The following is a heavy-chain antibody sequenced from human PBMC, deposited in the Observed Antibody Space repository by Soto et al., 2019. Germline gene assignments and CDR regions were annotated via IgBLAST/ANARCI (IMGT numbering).Heavy chain of an antibody. J-gene: IGHJ5*02. CDR3: ARASYYYGSGSYYIGRYTWFAP. CDR1: GHTFTSYP. D-gene: IGHD3-10*01. V-gene: IGHV1-8*01. Sequence: ASVKVSCKASGHTFTSYPINWVRQATGQGLEWMGWMNPNSGNTGYAQKFQGRVTMTRNTSISTAYMELSSLRSEDTAVYYCARASYYYGSGSYYIGRYTWFAPWGKGTLVP. CDR2: MNPNSGNT.